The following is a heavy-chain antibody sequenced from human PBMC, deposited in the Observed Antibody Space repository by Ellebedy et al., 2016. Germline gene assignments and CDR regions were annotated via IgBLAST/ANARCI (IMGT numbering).Heavy chain of an antibody. CDR3: ARPHSASWPYSFDV. CDR1: AIAVSSNY. Sequence: GGSLRLSCAASAIAVSSNYMTWVRQAPGKGLEWVSVISGGGITHYADSVKGRFTISRDNSKNTLFLQMNSLRDEDTAVYYCARPHSASWPYSFDVWGQGTTVTVSS. J-gene: IGHJ6*02. V-gene: IGHV3-53*01. CDR2: ISGGGIT. D-gene: IGHD6-13*01.